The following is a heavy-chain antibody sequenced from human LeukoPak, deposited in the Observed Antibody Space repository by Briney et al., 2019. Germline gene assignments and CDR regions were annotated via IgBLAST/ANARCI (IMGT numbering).Heavy chain of an antibody. CDR1: GFTFSSYA. CDR3: ARVPRGYCTGGSCSSDAFDI. Sequence: GGSLRLSCAASGFTFSSYAMHWVRQAPGKGLEWVSSISSSSSYIYYADSVKGRFTISRDNAKNPLYLQMNSLRAEDTAVYYCARVPRGYCTGGSCSSDAFDIWGQGTMVTVSS. CDR2: ISSSSSYI. D-gene: IGHD2-15*01. V-gene: IGHV3-21*01. J-gene: IGHJ3*02.